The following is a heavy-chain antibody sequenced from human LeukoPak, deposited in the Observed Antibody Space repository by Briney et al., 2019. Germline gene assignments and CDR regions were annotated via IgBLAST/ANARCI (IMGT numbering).Heavy chain of an antibody. CDR2: IYSGGST. J-gene: IGHJ4*02. CDR3: AKDRSSALWYFDY. CDR1: GFTVNSYY. V-gene: IGHV3-53*01. D-gene: IGHD2-15*01. Sequence: GGSLRLSCAASGFTVNSYYMSWVRQAPGKGLEWVSVIYSGGSTYSAASVKGRFTISRDNSKNTLHLQMNSLRAEDTAIYYCAKDRSSALWYFDYWGQGAQVTVSS.